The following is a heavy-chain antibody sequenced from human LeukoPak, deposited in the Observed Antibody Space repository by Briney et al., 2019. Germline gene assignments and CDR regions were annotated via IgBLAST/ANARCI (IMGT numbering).Heavy chain of an antibody. Sequence: PSETLSLTCAVSGGSISSGGYSWSWIRQPPGKGLEWIGYIYHSGSTYYNPSLKSRVTISVDRSKNQFSLKLSSVTAADTAVYYCARVTNYYGSGSYLDYWGQGTLVTASS. D-gene: IGHD3-10*01. V-gene: IGHV4-30-2*01. CDR1: GGSISSGGYS. CDR3: ARVTNYYGSGSYLDY. CDR2: IYHSGST. J-gene: IGHJ4*02.